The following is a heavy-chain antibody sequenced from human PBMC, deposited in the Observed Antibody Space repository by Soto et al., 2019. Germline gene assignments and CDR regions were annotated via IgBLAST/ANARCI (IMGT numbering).Heavy chain of an antibody. V-gene: IGHV4-30-4*01. D-gene: IGHD3-22*01. CDR2: IYYSGST. CDR3: ARDRISGVEVIGTYYYGKDV. Sequence: SETLSLPCTVSGGSISSGDYYWSWIRQPPGKGLEWIGYIYYSGSTYYNPSLKSRVTISVDTSKNQFSLKLSSVTAADTAVYYCARDRISGVEVIGTYYYGKDVWAQGTTVIVSS. CDR1: GGSISSGDYY. J-gene: IGHJ6*02.